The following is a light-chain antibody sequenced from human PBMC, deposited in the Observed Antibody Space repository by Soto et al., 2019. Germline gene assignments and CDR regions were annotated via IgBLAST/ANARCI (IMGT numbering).Light chain of an antibody. Sequence: EIVLTQSPVTLSVSPGERATLSCRASQSVNSNLAWYQQKPGQVPRLLINGASTRANGVPARFSGGGSGTEFTLTISSLQSEDFALYYCQQYRTFGQGTKVEIK. CDR1: QSVNSN. CDR2: GAS. V-gene: IGKV3-15*01. J-gene: IGKJ1*01. CDR3: QQYRT.